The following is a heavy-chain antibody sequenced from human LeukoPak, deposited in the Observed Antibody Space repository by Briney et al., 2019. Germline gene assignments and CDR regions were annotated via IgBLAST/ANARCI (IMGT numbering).Heavy chain of an antibody. D-gene: IGHD3-10*01. J-gene: IGHJ4*02. V-gene: IGHV3-21*01. Sequence: SGGSLRLSCAASGFTFSSYSMNWVRQAPGKGLEWVSSISSSSSYIYYADSVKGRFTISRDNAKNSLYLQMNSLRAEDTAVYYCARDRLYYYGSGSYSSFWGQGTLVTVSS. CDR2: ISSSSSYI. CDR1: GFTFSSYS. CDR3: ARDRLYYYGSGSYSSF.